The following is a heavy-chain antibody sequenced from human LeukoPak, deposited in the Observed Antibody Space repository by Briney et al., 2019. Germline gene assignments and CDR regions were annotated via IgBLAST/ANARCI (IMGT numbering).Heavy chain of an antibody. V-gene: IGHV4-38-2*01. D-gene: IGHD4-17*01. CDR1: GYSISSGYY. CDR2: IHHSGST. J-gene: IGHJ4*02. CDR3: ARHPEPYYTVTTFYDY. Sequence: SETLSLTCPVSGYSISSGYYWGWIRQPPGKGLEWIGSIHHSGSTYNNPSLKSRVTISLDTSKNQVSLKLSSVTAADTAVYYCARHPEPYYTVTTFYDYWGQGTLVTVSS.